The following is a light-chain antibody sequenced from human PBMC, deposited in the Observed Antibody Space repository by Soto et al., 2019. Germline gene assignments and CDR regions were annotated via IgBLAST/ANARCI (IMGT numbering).Light chain of an antibody. Sequence: DIQVTQSPSTLSASVGDRVTITCRASQTISNWLAWYQQKPGETPNLLIYDASSLQSGVPSRFSGSGSGTEFTLTISSLQPDDFATYYCQQYNKYPGTFGQGTKLEI. J-gene: IGKJ2*01. CDR3: QQYNKYPGT. CDR2: DAS. CDR1: QTISNW. V-gene: IGKV1-5*01.